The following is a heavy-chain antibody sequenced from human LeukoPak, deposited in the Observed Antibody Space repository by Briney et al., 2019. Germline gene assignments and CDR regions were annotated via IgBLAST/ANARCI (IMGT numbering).Heavy chain of an antibody. J-gene: IGHJ4*02. D-gene: IGHD2-2*01. Sequence: GESLKISCKGSGYSFTSYWIGWVRQMPGKGLEWMGIIYPGDSDTRYSPSFQGQVTISADKSISTAYLQWSSLKASDTAMYYCARLAEDIVVVPAALDYWGQGTLVTVSS. V-gene: IGHV5-51*01. CDR1: GYSFTSYW. CDR3: ARLAEDIVVVPAALDY. CDR2: IYPGDSDT.